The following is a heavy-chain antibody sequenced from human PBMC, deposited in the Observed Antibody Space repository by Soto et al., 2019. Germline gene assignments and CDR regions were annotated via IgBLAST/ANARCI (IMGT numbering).Heavy chain of an antibody. Sequence: GGSLTLSCAASGFIFSSYAMSWVRQAPGKGLEWVSGVSGSRGTTYYADSVKGRFTISRDNPKNTMYLQMNSLRAEDSAVYYCAKDAGIAVAGPSYFDSWGQGILVTVSS. J-gene: IGHJ4*02. V-gene: IGHV3-23*01. CDR2: VSGSRGTT. CDR1: GFIFSSYA. D-gene: IGHD6-19*01. CDR3: AKDAGIAVAGPSYFDS.